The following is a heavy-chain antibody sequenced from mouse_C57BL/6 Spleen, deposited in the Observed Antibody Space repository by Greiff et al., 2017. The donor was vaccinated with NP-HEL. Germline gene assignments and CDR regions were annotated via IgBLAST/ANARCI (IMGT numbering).Heavy chain of an antibody. D-gene: IGHD2-4*01. CDR1: GFTFSDYG. CDR2: ISNLAYSI. CDR3: ARHGKGWDYDLYAMDY. J-gene: IGHJ4*01. Sequence: EVQRVESGGGLVQPGGSLKLSFSASGFTFSDYGMAWVRQAPRKGPEWVAFISNLAYSISHADTVTGRFTISRENAKNTLYLEMSSLRSEDTAMYYCARHGKGWDYDLYAMDYWGQGTSVTVSS. V-gene: IGHV5-15*01.